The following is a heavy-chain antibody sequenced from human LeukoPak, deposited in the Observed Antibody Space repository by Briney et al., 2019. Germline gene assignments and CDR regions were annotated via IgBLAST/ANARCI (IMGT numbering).Heavy chain of an antibody. CDR3: ARGHAYYYDSSGSFDY. Sequence: ASVKVSCKASGGTFSSYAISWVRQAPGQGLEWMGGIIPIFGTANYAQKFQGRVTITTDESTSTAYMELSSLRSEDTAVYYCARGHAYYYDSSGSFDYWGQGALVTVSS. J-gene: IGHJ4*02. V-gene: IGHV1-69*05. CDR2: IIPIFGTA. D-gene: IGHD3-22*01. CDR1: GGTFSSYA.